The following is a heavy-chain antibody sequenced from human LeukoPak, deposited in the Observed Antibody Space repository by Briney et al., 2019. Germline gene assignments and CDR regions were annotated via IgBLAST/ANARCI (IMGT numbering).Heavy chain of an antibody. Sequence: MPSETLSLTCTVSGGSISSGDYYWSWIRQPPGKGLEWIGYIYYSGSTYYNPSLKSRVTISVDRSKDQFSLKLSSVTAADTAVYYCARAAWELGERYFDYWGQGTLVTVSS. J-gene: IGHJ4*02. D-gene: IGHD1-26*01. CDR3: ARAAWELGERYFDY. V-gene: IGHV4-30-4*08. CDR1: GGSISSGDYY. CDR2: IYYSGST.